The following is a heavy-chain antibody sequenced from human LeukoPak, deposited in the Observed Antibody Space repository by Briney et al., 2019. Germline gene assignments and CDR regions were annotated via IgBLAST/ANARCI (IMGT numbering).Heavy chain of an antibody. CDR3: AKLAIDY. CDR1: GFTFSSYW. J-gene: IGHJ4*02. Sequence: GGSLRLSCAASGFTFSSYWMIWVRQAPGKGLEWVSGISGTGVSTYYADSVKGRFIISRDNSNSTLYLQMNSLRAEDTAVYYCAKLAIDYWGQGTLVTVSS. V-gene: IGHV3-23*01. CDR2: ISGTGVST.